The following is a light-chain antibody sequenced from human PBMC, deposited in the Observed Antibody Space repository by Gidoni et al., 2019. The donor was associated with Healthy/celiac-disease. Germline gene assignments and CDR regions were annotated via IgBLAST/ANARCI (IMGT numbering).Light chain of an antibody. J-gene: IGKJ1*01. CDR2: DAS. CDR1: QSVSSY. V-gene: IGKV3-11*01. Sequence: EIVLTQSPATLSLSPGERATLSCRASQSVSSYLAWYQQTPGQAPRLLIYDASSRATGIPARFSGSGFGTDFTLTISSLEPEDFAVYYCQQRSNWWTFGQGTKVEIK. CDR3: QQRSNWWT.